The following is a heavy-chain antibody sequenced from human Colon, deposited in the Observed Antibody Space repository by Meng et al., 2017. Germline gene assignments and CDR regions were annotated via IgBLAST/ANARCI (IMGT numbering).Heavy chain of an antibody. CDR3: ARDRQWLGSDY. J-gene: IGHJ4*02. CDR2: ISAYNGNT. Sequence: LVQFGAGVKKPGASVKVSWKASGYIFTTYGISWVRKDPGEGLEWMGWISAYNGNTNSAQKFQDRVTMTTDTSTNTAYMELRSLRSDDTAMYYCARDRQWLGSDYWGQGTLVTVSS. CDR1: GYIFTTYG. V-gene: IGHV1-18*01. D-gene: IGHD6-19*01.